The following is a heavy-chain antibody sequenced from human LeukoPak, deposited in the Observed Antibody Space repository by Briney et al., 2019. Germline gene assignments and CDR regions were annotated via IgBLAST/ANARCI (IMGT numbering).Heavy chain of an antibody. CDR2: LYNTRNT. Sequence: GSLRLSCAASGFTFSSYSMNWVRQAPGKGLEWIGYLYNTRNTYYNPSLKSRVTISVDTSKNQFSLKVSSVTAADTAVYYCAREKNGNEPFDYWGQGTLVTVSS. J-gene: IGHJ4*02. V-gene: IGHV4-59*01. D-gene: IGHD4-23*01. CDR1: GFTFSSYS. CDR3: AREKNGNEPFDY.